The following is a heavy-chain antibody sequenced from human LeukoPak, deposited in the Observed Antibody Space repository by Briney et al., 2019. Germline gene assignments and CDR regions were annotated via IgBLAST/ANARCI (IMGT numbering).Heavy chain of an antibody. Sequence: GGSLRLSCAASGFTFRNYEMNWVRQAPGKGLEWVSYIRGSVSTMYYADSVKGRFTISRDNAKNSLYLQMNSLRAEDTAVYYCARGQSKNIVGATRYGMDVWGQGTTVTVSS. CDR3: ARGQSKNIVGATRYGMDV. V-gene: IGHV3-48*03. CDR1: GFTFRNYE. CDR2: IRGSVSTM. D-gene: IGHD1-26*01. J-gene: IGHJ6*02.